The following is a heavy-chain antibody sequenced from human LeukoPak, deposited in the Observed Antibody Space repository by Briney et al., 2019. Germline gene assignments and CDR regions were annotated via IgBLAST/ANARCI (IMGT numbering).Heavy chain of an antibody. CDR3: ARYSKAARLFSKRRYYFDY. CDR2: ISSSGSTI. J-gene: IGHJ4*02. V-gene: IGHV3-11*01. D-gene: IGHD6-6*01. Sequence: GGSLRLSCAASGFTFSDYYMSWIRQAPGKGLECVSYISSSGSTIYYADSVKGRFTISRDNAKNSLYLQMNSLRAEDTAVYYCARYSKAARLFSKRRYYFDYWGQGTLVTVSS. CDR1: GFTFSDYY.